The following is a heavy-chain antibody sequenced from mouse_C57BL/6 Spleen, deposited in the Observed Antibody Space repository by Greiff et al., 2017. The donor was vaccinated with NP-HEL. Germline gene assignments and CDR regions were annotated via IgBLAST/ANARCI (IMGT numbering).Heavy chain of an antibody. J-gene: IGHJ2*01. CDR2: IYPGDGDT. CDR3: ARESLDSSGYLDY. CDR1: GYAFSSSW. V-gene: IGHV1-82*01. D-gene: IGHD3-2*02. Sequence: QVQLQQSGPELVKPGASVKISCKASGYAFSSSWMNWVKQRPGKGLEWIGRIYPGDGDTNYNGKFKGKATLTADKSSSTAYMQLSSLTSEDSAVYFCARESLDSSGYLDYWGQGTTLTVSS.